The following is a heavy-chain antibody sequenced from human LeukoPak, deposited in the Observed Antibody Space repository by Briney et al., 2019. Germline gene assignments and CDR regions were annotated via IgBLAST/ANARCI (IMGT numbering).Heavy chain of an antibody. J-gene: IGHJ3*02. CDR1: GFTFSTYA. CDR3: TRIAAPTPDAFDI. V-gene: IGHV3-23*01. D-gene: IGHD6-6*01. CDR2: INYNGAIT. Sequence: GGSLRLSCAASGFTFSTYAMTWVRQAPGKGLEWVSSINYNGAITSDADSVKGRFTISRDNSKDTLYLQMNSLRAEDTAVYYCTRIAAPTPDAFDIWGQGTMVTVSS.